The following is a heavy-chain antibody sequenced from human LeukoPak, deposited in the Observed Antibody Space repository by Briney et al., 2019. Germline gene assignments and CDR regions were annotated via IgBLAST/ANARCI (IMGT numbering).Heavy chain of an antibody. CDR3: ASGPYYYYGMDV. CDR2: IYSGGTT. V-gene: IGHV3-66*02. Sequence: PGGSLRLSCAASGFTVSSNYMSWVRQAPGKGLEWVSVIYSGGTTYYADSVKGRFTISRDNSKNTLYLQMNSLRAEDTAVYYCASGPYYYYGMDVWGQGTTVTVSS. CDR1: GFTVSSNY. J-gene: IGHJ6*02.